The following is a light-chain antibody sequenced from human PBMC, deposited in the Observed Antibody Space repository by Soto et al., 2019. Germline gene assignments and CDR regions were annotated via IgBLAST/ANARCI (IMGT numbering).Light chain of an antibody. CDR3: QQYGSSPPYT. J-gene: IGKJ2*01. V-gene: IGKV3-20*01. CDR1: QSVSSSS. Sequence: EIVLTQSPGTLFLSPGERATLSCRASQSVSSSSLAWYQQKPGQAPGLLIYGASSRATGIPDRFSGSGSGTDFTLTISRLEPEDFAVYYCQQYGSSPPYTFGQGTKLEIK. CDR2: GAS.